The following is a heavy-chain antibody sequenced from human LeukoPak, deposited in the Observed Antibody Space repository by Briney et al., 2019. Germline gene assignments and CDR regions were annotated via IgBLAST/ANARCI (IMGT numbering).Heavy chain of an antibody. CDR3: ARGSSWYPAYVQH. CDR1: GYTFISYG. D-gene: IGHD6-13*01. Sequence: SVQVSCQASGYTFISYGISWVRQAPGQGLEWMGGIIPIFGTANYAQKFRGRVTITADESTSTAYMELSSLRAEDTAVYYCARGSSWYPAYVQHCGQGTLVTASA. J-gene: IGHJ1*01. V-gene: IGHV1-69*13. CDR2: IIPIFGTA.